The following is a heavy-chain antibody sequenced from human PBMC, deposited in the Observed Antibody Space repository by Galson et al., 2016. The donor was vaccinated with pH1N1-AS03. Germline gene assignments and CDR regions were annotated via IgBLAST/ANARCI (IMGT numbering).Heavy chain of an antibody. J-gene: IGHJ4*02. Sequence: SLRLSCAASGFTFSSYAMYWVRQAPGKGLEYVSAISGNGVSTYYANSVKGRFTISRDNSKNTLYLQMGSLRAEDMALYYCARGPVSYSNYWFPPPDYWGQGTLVTVSS. CDR3: ARGPVSYSNYWFPPPDY. D-gene: IGHD6-13*01. CDR2: ISGNGVST. V-gene: IGHV3-64*01. CDR1: GFTFSSYA.